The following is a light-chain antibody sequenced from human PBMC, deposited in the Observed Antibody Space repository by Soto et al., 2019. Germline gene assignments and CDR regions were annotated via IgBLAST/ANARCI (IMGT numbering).Light chain of an antibody. Sequence: EIVMKQSPATLSVSPGERATLSCRASQSVSSNLAWYQQKPGQAPRLLIYGASTSATGIPARFSGSGSGTEFTLSISSRRSEDFAVYYCQQYNNWPRTFGQGTKVDIK. CDR1: QSVSSN. V-gene: IGKV3-15*01. CDR2: GAS. J-gene: IGKJ1*01. CDR3: QQYNNWPRT.